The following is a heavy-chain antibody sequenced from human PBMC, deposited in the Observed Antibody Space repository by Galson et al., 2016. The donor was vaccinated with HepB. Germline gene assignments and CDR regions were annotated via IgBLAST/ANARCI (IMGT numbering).Heavy chain of an antibody. CDR3: ARRILPFDV. V-gene: IGHV3-23*01. D-gene: IGHD2-15*01. CDR2: ISGAGSST. CDR1: RFIFSSYV. J-gene: IGHJ3*01. Sequence: SLRLSCAASRFIFSSYVMGWVRQAPGRGLEWVSAISGAGSSTFYADSVKGRFTISRDNSRNTLSLQMNSLRAEDTAVYYCARRILPFDVWGQGTMVAVSS.